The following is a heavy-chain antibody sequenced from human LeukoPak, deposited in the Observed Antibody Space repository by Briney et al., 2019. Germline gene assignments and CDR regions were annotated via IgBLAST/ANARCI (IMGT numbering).Heavy chain of an antibody. J-gene: IGHJ4*02. Sequence: SETLSLTCTVSGGSISSYYWSWIRQPPGKGLEWIGYIYYSGSTNYNPSLKSRVTISVDTSKNQFSLKLSSVTAADTAVYYCARGGCRPIVFDYWGQGTLVTVSS. CDR2: IYYSGST. V-gene: IGHV4-59*01. CDR3: ARGGCRPIVFDY. D-gene: IGHD2-15*01. CDR1: GGSISSYY.